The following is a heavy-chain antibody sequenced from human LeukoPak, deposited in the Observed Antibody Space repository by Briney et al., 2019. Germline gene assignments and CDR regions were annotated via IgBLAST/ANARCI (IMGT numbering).Heavy chain of an antibody. V-gene: IGHV3-33*01. Sequence: PGRSLRLSCAASGFTFSSYGMHWVRQAPGKGLEWVAVIWYDGSNKYYGDSMKGRFTISSDNSKKTLYLQMNSLRVEDTAVYYCARGDGYNDAEYLQHWGQGTLVTVS. D-gene: IGHD5-24*01. J-gene: IGHJ1*01. CDR3: ARGDGYNDAEYLQH. CDR1: GFTFSSYG. CDR2: IWYDGSNK.